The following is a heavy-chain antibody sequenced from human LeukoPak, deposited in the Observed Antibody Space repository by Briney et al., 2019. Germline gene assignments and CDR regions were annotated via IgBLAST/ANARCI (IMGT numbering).Heavy chain of an antibody. V-gene: IGHV3-64D*09. CDR1: GFTFSAYA. CDR3: VKITSVTGGDC. J-gene: IGHJ4*02. D-gene: IGHD1-1*01. CDR2: ISSNGGSS. Sequence: GGSLRLSCSASGFTFSAYAMYWVRQAPGKGLEYVSGISSNGGSSFYADSVKGRFTISRDNSKNTLYLQMSSLRAEDTAVYYCVKITSVTGGDCWGQGTQLTVSS.